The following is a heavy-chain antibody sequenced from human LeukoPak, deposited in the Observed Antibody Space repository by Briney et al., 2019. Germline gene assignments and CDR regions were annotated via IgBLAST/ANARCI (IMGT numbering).Heavy chain of an antibody. D-gene: IGHD3-10*02. V-gene: IGHV3-7*01. J-gene: IGHJ6*04. CDR1: GFSFSSYW. CDR2: IKHDASEK. CDR3: AELGITMIGGV. Sequence: SGGSLRLSCAASGFSFSSYWMSWVRRAPGKGLEWVASIKHDASEKHYVDSVKGRFTISRDNAKNSLYLQMNSLRAEDTAVYYCAELGITMIGGVWGKGTTVTISS.